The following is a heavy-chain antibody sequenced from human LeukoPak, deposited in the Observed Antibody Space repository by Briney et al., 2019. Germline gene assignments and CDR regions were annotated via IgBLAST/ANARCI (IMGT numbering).Heavy chain of an antibody. D-gene: IGHD6-13*01. CDR1: GYTFSGHY. Sequence: ASVKVSCKASGYTFSGHYMHWIRQAPGQGLEWMGWINPESGETKYAQRFQGRVTMTRDTSINTAYMELSRLRSDDTAVYYCARYSSTWHSLGYMDVWGKGTTVTISS. J-gene: IGHJ6*03. V-gene: IGHV1-2*02. CDR3: ARYSSTWHSLGYMDV. CDR2: INPESGET.